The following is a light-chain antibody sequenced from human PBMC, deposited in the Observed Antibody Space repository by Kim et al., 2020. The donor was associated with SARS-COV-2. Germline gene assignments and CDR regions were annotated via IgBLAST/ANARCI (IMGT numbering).Light chain of an antibody. Sequence: QSVLTQPASVSGSPGQSITISCTGTRSDVGGFNYVSWYQQHPGKVPKLIIYDVVERPSGVSDRFSGSKSGSTASLTISGLQADDEAEYYCSSHTASATFVFGGGTKVTVL. V-gene: IGLV2-14*03. J-gene: IGLJ1*01. CDR1: RSDVGGFNY. CDR2: DVV. CDR3: SSHTASATFV.